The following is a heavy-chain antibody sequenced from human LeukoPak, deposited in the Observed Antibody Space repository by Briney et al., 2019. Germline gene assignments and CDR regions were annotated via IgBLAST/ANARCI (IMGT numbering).Heavy chain of an antibody. J-gene: IGHJ4*02. CDR2: IYYSGRT. Sequence: SSETLSLTCTVSGGSISSYYWSWIQQPPGKGLEWIGYIYYSGRTSYTPSLKSRVTISVDTSNNQFSLKLSSVTAADTAVYYCARDTSGYRRGSFDYWGQGTLVTVSS. CDR1: GGSISSYY. V-gene: IGHV4-59*01. D-gene: IGHD3-22*01. CDR3: ARDTSGYRRGSFDY.